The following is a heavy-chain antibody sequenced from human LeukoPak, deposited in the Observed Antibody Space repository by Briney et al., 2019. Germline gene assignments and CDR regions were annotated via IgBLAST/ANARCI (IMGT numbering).Heavy chain of an antibody. CDR1: GYTFTDYY. CDR2: VDPEDGET. J-gene: IGHJ4*02. CDR3: ASEGGYCSSTSSYSGY. Sequence: ASVKISCKVSGYTFTDYYMHWVQQAPGKGLEWMGLVDPEDGETIYAEKFQGRVTITADTSTDTAYMELSSLRSEDTAVYYCASEGGYCSSTSSYSGYWGQGTLVTVSS. D-gene: IGHD2-2*02. V-gene: IGHV1-69-2*01.